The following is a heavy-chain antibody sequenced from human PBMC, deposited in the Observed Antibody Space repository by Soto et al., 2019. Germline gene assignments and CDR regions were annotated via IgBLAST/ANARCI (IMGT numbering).Heavy chain of an antibody. CDR3: AKEYKYVAAAGSTRYYYYYMDV. Sequence: GGSLRLSCAASGFTFDDYAMHWVRQAPGKGLEWVSGISWNSGSIGYADSVKGRFTISRDNAKNSLYLQMNSLRAEDTALYYCAKEYKYVAAAGSTRYYYYYMDVWGKGTTVTVSS. CDR1: GFTFDDYA. CDR2: ISWNSGSI. J-gene: IGHJ6*03. D-gene: IGHD6-13*01. V-gene: IGHV3-9*01.